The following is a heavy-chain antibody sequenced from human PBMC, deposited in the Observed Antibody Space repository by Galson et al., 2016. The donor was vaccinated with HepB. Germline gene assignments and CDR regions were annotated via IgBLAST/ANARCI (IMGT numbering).Heavy chain of an antibody. D-gene: IGHD1-14*01. CDR2: IYSNDYK. V-gene: IGHV2-5*01. Sequence: PALVKPTQTLTLTCSFSGFSFTTSGLRVGWIRQPPGKALEWLALIYSNDYKSYSPSLKNRLTITKDTSKNQVVLTLANVDPVDTGTYFCAHGSGWGFDPWGQGTLVTVSP. J-gene: IGHJ5*02. CDR3: AHGSGWGFDP. CDR1: GFSFTTSGLR.